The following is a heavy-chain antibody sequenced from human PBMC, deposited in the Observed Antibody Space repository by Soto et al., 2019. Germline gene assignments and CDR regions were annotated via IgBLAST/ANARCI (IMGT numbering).Heavy chain of an antibody. V-gene: IGHV1-18*01. J-gene: IGHJ4*02. CDR3: AGDTGSHQDY. CDR2: ISPYNGNT. CDR1: RYTFTNFG. D-gene: IGHD2-15*01. Sequence: QVQLVQSGAEVKKPGASVKVSCKASRYTFTNFGISWVRQAPGQGLAWMGWISPYNGNTNYAQKRQGRVTMTTDTSTITSYMEVRSLRSDDTAVFYCAGDTGSHQDYWGQGTLVTVSS.